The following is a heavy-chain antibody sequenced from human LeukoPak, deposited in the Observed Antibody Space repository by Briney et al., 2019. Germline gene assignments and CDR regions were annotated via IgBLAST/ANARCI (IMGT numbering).Heavy chain of an antibody. CDR1: GGTFSSYA. Sequence: GASVKVSCKASGGTFSSYAISWVRQAPGQGLEWMGRIIPILGIANYAQKFQGRVTITADKSTSTAYMELRSLRSDDTAVYYCARDRTQPVAGSAFDIWGQGTMVTVSS. CDR2: IIPILGIA. D-gene: IGHD6-19*01. V-gene: IGHV1-69*04. CDR3: ARDRTQPVAGSAFDI. J-gene: IGHJ3*02.